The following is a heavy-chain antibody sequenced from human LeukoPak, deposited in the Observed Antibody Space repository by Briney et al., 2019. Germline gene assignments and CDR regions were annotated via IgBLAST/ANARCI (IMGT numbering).Heavy chain of an antibody. CDR1: GGSVSSGSYY. V-gene: IGHV4-61*01. CDR3: ARFRAATGFDP. CDR2: IYYSGST. D-gene: IGHD6-13*01. J-gene: IGHJ5*02. Sequence: PSETLSLTCTVSGGSVSSGSYYWSWIRQPPGTGLEWIGYIYYSGSTNYNPSLKSRVTISVDTSKNQFSLKLSSVTAADTAVYYCARFRAATGFDPWGQGTLVTVSS.